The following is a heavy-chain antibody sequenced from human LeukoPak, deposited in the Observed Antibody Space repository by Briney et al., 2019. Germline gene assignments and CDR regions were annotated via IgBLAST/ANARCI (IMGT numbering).Heavy chain of an antibody. V-gene: IGHV1-69*05. CDR2: IIPIFGTA. D-gene: IGHD3-3*01. Sequence: SVKVSCKASGGTFSSYAISWVRQAPGQGLEWMGRIIPIFGTANYAQKFQGGVTITTDESTSTAYMELSSLRSEDTAVYYCARARYCDFWSGYYPFDYWGQGTLVTVSS. CDR1: GGTFSSYA. J-gene: IGHJ4*02. CDR3: ARARYCDFWSGYYPFDY.